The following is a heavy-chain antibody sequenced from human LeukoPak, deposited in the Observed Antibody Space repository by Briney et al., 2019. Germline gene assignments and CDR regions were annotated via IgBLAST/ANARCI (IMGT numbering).Heavy chain of an antibody. CDR1: GFTFSSDA. Sequence: GGSLRLSCAASGFTFSSDAMSWVRQAPGKGLEWGSAISGSGGSTYYADSVKGRFTIPIDNSKNTLYLQMNSVTAEDTAAYYCAKYAEWTPWKFDYWGQGTLVTVSS. CDR2: ISGSGGST. V-gene: IGHV3-23*01. J-gene: IGHJ4*02. D-gene: IGHD1-1*01. CDR3: AKYAEWTPWKFDY.